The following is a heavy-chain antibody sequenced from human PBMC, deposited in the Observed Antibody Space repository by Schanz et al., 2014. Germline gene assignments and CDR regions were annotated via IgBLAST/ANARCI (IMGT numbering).Heavy chain of an antibody. V-gene: IGHV3-74*02. CDR3: ARGGADSAMAHEY. J-gene: IGHJ4*02. D-gene: IGHD5-18*01. Sequence: EVQLVESGGGLVQPGGSLRLSCAASGFTVSNNYMSWVRQAPGKGLEWVSRLNFDETYTSYADSVKGRFTISRDNAKNTVYLQMTSLRVEDTAVYYCARGGADSAMAHEYWGRGTLVTVSS. CDR2: LNFDETYT. CDR1: GFTVSNNY.